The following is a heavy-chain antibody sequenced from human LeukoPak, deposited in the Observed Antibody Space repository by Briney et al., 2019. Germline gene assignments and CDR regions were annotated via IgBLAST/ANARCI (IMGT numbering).Heavy chain of an antibody. Sequence: SETLSLTCAVYGGSFSGYYWSWIRQPPGKGLERIGEINHSGSTNYNPSLKSRVTISVDTSKNQFSLKLSSVTAADTAVYYCAGRYCSSTSCNDYWGQGTLVTVSS. CDR3: AGRYCSSTSCNDY. J-gene: IGHJ4*02. V-gene: IGHV4-34*01. CDR2: INHSGST. D-gene: IGHD2-2*01. CDR1: GGSFSGYY.